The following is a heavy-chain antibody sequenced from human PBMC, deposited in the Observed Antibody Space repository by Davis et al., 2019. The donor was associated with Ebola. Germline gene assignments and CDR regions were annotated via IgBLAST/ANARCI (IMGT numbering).Heavy chain of an antibody. CDR2: MNPNSGNT. D-gene: IGHD2-15*01. CDR1: GYAFTSYD. Sequence: AASVKVSCKASGYAFTSYDINWVRQATGQGLEWMGWMNPNSGNTGYVERFQGRVTMSRNTSISTAYMELSSLRSEDTAVYYCARGPNTRYYGMDVWGQGTTVTVSS. V-gene: IGHV1-8*01. CDR3: ARGPNTRYYGMDV. J-gene: IGHJ6*02.